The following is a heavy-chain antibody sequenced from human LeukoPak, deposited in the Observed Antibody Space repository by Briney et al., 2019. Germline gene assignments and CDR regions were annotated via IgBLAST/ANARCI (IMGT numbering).Heavy chain of an antibody. D-gene: IGHD4-11*01. V-gene: IGHV4-39*07. CDR1: GGSISSSSYY. CDR2: IYYSGST. Sequence: SETLSLTCTVSGGSISSSSYYWGWIRQPPGKGLEWIGSIYYSGSTYYNPSLKSRVTISVDTSKNQFSLKLSSVAAADTAVYYCAREGGLQHHFDYWGQGTLVTVSS. J-gene: IGHJ4*02. CDR3: AREGGLQHHFDY.